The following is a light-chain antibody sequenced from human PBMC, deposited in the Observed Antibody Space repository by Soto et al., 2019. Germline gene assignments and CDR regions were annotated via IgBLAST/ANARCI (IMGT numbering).Light chain of an antibody. CDR2: AAS. J-gene: IGKJ2*01. V-gene: IGKV1-39*01. CDR3: QQSHSTPLLT. Sequence: DIQMTQSPSSLSASVGDRVTITCRASQSISSYLYWYQQKPGKAPKLLIYAASSMQSGGSSRFSGSASATGFTLTISSLQPEDFATYYCQQSHSTPLLTLGQGTKLEIK. CDR1: QSISSY.